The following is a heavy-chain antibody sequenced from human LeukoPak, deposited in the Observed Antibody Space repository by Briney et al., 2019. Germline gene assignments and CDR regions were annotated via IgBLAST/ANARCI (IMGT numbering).Heavy chain of an antibody. J-gene: IGHJ4*02. Sequence: GGSLRLSCAASGFTFNYAWMSWVRQAPGKGLEWVGFIRNKAYGETTEYAASVKGRFTISRDDSESIVYLQMNSLKTEDTAVYYCSVDIGDYWGQGTLVTVSS. CDR1: GFTFNYAW. V-gene: IGHV3-49*04. CDR2: IRNKAYGETT. D-gene: IGHD2-2*03. CDR3: SVDIGDY.